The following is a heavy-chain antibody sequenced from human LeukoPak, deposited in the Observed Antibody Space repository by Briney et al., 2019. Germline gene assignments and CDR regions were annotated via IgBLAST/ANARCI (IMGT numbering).Heavy chain of an antibody. V-gene: IGHV1-2*02. CDR1: GYTFTGYY. Sequence: ASVKVSCKASGYTFTGYYMHWVRQAPGQGLEWMGWINPNSGGTNYAQKFQGRVTMTRDTSISTAYMELSRLRSDDTAVYYCAREIAVGATVPRFDYWGQGTLVTVSS. CDR3: AREIAVGATVPRFDY. D-gene: IGHD1-26*01. CDR2: INPNSGGT. J-gene: IGHJ4*02.